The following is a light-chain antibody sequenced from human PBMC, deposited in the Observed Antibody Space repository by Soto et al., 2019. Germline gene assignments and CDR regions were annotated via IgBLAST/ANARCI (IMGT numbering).Light chain of an antibody. CDR2: KAS. CDR1: QSISIW. J-gene: IGKJ1*01. Sequence: DFQMTQSPSTLSASVGDRVTITCRASQSISIWLVWYQQKPGKAPKLLIYKASSFESGVPTTFSGSGAGSEFTLTISSLQPDDFATYYCQQYNSYWTFGQGTKVEIK. V-gene: IGKV1-5*03. CDR3: QQYNSYWT.